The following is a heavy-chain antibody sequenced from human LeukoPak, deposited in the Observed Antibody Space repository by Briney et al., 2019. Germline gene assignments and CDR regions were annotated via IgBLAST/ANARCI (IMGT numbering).Heavy chain of an antibody. V-gene: IGHV3-30-3*01. CDR2: ISYDGSNK. CDR1: GFTFSSYA. J-gene: IGHJ4*02. Sequence: PGRSLRLSCAASGFTFSSYAMHWVRQAPGKGLEWVAAISYDGSNKYYADSVKGRFTISRDNSKNTLYLQMNSLRAEDTAVYYCARDRRYCSGGSCRRSNYFDYWGQGTLVTVSS. CDR3: ARDRRYCSGGSCRRSNYFDY. D-gene: IGHD2-15*01.